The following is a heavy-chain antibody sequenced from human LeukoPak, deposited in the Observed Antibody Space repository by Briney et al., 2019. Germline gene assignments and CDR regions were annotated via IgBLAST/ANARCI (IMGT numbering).Heavy chain of an antibody. V-gene: IGHV3-23*01. CDR2: IADAGT. Sequence: GGSLRLSCAASGLTFTDFAMTSVRQAPGKGMGWVSTIADAGTYYADSLKGRFIPSRDNSKNMLYLQLNSLRGDYTAMYYCARNFGPFDVRGHGTMVTVSS. CDR1: GLTFTDFA. CDR3: ARNFGPFDV. J-gene: IGHJ3*01. D-gene: IGHD3/OR15-3a*01.